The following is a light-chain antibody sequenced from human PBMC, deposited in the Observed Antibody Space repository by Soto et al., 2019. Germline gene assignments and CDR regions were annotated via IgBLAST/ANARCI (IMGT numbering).Light chain of an antibody. V-gene: IGKV1-5*03. Sequence: DLQMTQSPSTLSASVGDRVTITCRASQSIGSWLAWYQQKPGKAPKLLIYKASSLESGVPSRFSGSGSGTEFTLPISSLQPDDFASYYCQQYGSYSPWTFGQGTKVEIK. J-gene: IGKJ1*01. CDR2: KAS. CDR3: QQYGSYSPWT. CDR1: QSIGSW.